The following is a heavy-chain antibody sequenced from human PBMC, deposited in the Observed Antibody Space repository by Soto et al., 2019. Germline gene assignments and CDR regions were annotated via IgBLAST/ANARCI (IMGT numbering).Heavy chain of an antibody. CDR3: ARALDSGDYVDSFDT. V-gene: IGHV3-11*01. Sequence: GSLRLSCAASGFTFSDYYMSWIRQAPGKGLEWVSYISSSGSTIYYADSVKGRFTISRDNAKNSLYLQMNSLRAEDTAVYYCARALDSGDYVDSFDTWGQGTLVTVSS. J-gene: IGHJ5*02. CDR2: ISSSGSTI. CDR1: GFTFSDYY. D-gene: IGHD4-17*01.